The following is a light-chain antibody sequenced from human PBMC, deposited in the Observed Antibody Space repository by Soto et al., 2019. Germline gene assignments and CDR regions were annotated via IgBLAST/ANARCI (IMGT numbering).Light chain of an antibody. Sequence: EIHMTQSPSSLSAYVGSRITITCRASQRISAYLNWYQHKPGKAPRLLIYTASSLQSGVPSRFSGSRSGPAVTLTISSLQHEDFATYYCQQSYSSPPTFGQGTKVDIK. J-gene: IGKJ1*01. CDR2: TAS. CDR1: QRISAY. CDR3: QQSYSSPPT. V-gene: IGKV1-39*01.